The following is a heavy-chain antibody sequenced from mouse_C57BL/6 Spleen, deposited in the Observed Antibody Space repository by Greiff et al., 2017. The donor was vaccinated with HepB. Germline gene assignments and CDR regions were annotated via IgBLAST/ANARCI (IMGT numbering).Heavy chain of an antibody. Sequence: QVQLQQSGAELVKPGASVKLSCKASGYTFTSYWMQWVKQRPGQGLEWIGEIDPSDSYTNYNQKFKGKATLTVDTSSSTAYMQLSSLTSEDSAVYYCARDDDGSPFAYWGQGTLVTVSA. J-gene: IGHJ3*01. V-gene: IGHV1-50*01. CDR3: ARDDDGSPFAY. CDR1: GYTFTSYW. CDR2: IDPSDSYT. D-gene: IGHD2-3*01.